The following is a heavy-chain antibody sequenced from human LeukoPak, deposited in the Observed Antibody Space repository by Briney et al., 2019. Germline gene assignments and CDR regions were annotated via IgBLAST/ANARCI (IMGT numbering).Heavy chain of an antibody. CDR1: GFTFDDYT. D-gene: IGHD3-16*02. V-gene: IGHV3-9*01. Sequence: GRSLRLSCAASGFTFDDYTMHWVRQAPGKGLEWVSGISWNSGSIGYADSVQGRFTISRDNAKNSLDLQMNSLRVEDTAVYYCARLITFGGVIRLPDYGMDVWGQGTTVTVSS. J-gene: IGHJ6*02. CDR2: ISWNSGSI. CDR3: ARLITFGGVIRLPDYGMDV.